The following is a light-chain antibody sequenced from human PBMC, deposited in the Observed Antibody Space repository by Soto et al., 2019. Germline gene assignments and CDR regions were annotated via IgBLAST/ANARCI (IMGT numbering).Light chain of an antibody. CDR2: DVS. V-gene: IGKV1-5*01. CDR1: QDINNW. Sequence: DLMMTQSPSTLSAFVGDRVTITCRATQDINNWLAWYQQKPGKAPRLLISDVSTLQTGVPSRFSGRGSGTEATLIISSLQPDDVATYYCQQYFHFPVTFGRGTKVEIK. J-gene: IGKJ2*01. CDR3: QQYFHFPVT.